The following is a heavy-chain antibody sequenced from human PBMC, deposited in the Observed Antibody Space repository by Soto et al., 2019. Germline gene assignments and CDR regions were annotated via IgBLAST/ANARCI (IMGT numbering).Heavy chain of an antibody. CDR1: GGSISSGGYY. CDR3: ARSPDTVTTIKFDH. CDR2: IYYSGST. Sequence: SETLSLTCTVSGGSISSGGYYWSWIRQHPGKGLEWIGYIYYSGSTYYKPSLKSRVTISIDTSKSQLSLNLTSVTAADTAVYFCARSPDTVTTIKFDHWGQGTLVTVSS. V-gene: IGHV4-31*03. D-gene: IGHD4-17*01. J-gene: IGHJ4*02.